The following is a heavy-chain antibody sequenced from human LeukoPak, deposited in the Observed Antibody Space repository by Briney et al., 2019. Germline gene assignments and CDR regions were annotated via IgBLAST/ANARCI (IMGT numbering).Heavy chain of an antibody. V-gene: IGHV4-39*01. D-gene: IGHD3-16*01. CDR1: GGSISSSSYY. CDR3: ARLRQYYFDY. Sequence: SETLSLTXTVSGGSISSSSYYWGWIRQPPGKGLEWIGSIYYSGSTYYNPSLKSRVTISVDTSKNQFSLKLSSVTAADTAVYYCARLRQYYFDYWGPGTLVTVSS. CDR2: IYYSGST. J-gene: IGHJ4*02.